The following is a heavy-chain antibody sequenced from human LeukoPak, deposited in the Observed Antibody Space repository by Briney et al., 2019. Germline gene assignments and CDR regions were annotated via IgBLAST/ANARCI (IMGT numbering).Heavy chain of an antibody. J-gene: IGHJ4*02. Sequence: PGGSLTLSCSASGLPFSILAMLCVRQATGKALEYVSAIGSNGGSTYYADSVNGRFTISEGNSKNTLYLQMSSLRAEDTSVYHCVKDVGCAGSYYNWGQGTLVTVSS. D-gene: IGHD3-10*01. CDR3: VKDVGCAGSYYN. V-gene: IGHV3-64D*06. CDR1: GLPFSILA. CDR2: IGSNGGST.